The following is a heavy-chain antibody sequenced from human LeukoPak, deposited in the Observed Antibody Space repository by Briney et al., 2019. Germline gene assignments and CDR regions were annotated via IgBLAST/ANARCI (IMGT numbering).Heavy chain of an antibody. D-gene: IGHD2-2*01. J-gene: IGHJ6*03. CDR1: GGTFSSYA. CDR3: AGNSYCSSTSCYFNYYYYMDV. V-gene: IGHV1-69*13. Sequence: SVKVSCKASGGTFSSYAISWVRQAPGQGLEWMGGIIPIFGTANYAQKFQGRVTITADESTSTAYMELSSLRSEDTAVYYCAGNSYCSSTSCYFNYYYYMDVWGRGTTVTVSS. CDR2: IIPIFGTA.